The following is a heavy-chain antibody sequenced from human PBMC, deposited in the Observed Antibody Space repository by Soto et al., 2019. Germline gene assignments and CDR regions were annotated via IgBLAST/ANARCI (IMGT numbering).Heavy chain of an antibody. CDR3: TTGWGFLGPRCFDF. D-gene: IGHD3-3*01. J-gene: IGHJ4*02. V-gene: IGHV3-15*01. CDR2: IKSKTDGGTT. CDR1: GFTFSNSW. Sequence: GGSLRLSCAASGFTFSNSWMSWVRQAPGKGQEWVGRIKSKTDGGTTDYAAPVKGRFTISRDDSKNTLYLQMNSLKTEVTAVYYCTTGWGFLGPRCFDFWGKGTLVTVSS.